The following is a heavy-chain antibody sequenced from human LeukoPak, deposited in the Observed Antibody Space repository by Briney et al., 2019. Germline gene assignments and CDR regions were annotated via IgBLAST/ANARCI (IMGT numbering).Heavy chain of an antibody. D-gene: IGHD6-19*01. Sequence: GASVKVSCKASGYTFTAYYMHWVRQAPGQGLEWMGWINPNSGGTKYAQKFQDRVTMTRDTSISTAYMELSRLRSDDTAVYYCTRLLYGSGWYPSGYWGQGTLVSVSS. CDR2: INPNSGGT. CDR1: GYTFTAYY. CDR3: TRLLYGSGWYPSGY. V-gene: IGHV1-2*02. J-gene: IGHJ4*02.